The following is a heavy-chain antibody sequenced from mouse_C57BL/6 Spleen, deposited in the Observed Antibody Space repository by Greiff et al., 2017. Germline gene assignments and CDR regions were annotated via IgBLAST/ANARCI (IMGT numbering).Heavy chain of an antibody. CDR1: GFTFTSYG. CDR2: ISRCGSYT. D-gene: IGHD2-5*01. CDR3: AGRAYSNYEDAMDY. V-gene: IGHV5-6*02. Sequence: EVMLVESGGDLVKPGGSLKLSCAASGFTFTSYGMSWVRQTPDQRLEWVATISRCGSYTYYPDSVKGRFTFTRDNAKNTLYLQMSSLKSEDTAMYYCAGRAYSNYEDAMDYWGQGTSVTVSS. J-gene: IGHJ4*01.